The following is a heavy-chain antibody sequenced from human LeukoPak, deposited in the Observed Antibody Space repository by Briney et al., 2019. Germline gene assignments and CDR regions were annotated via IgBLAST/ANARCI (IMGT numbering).Heavy chain of an antibody. CDR3: AKDPDYYDSKGFDY. J-gene: IGHJ4*02. CDR2: ISWNSGSI. V-gene: IGHV3-9*01. CDR1: GFTFDDYA. D-gene: IGHD3-22*01. Sequence: GGSLRLSCAASGFTFDDYAMHWVRQAPGKGLEWVSGISWNSGSIGYADSVKGRFTISRDNAKNSLYLQMNSLRAEDTALYYCAKDPDYYDSKGFDYWGQGTLVTVSS.